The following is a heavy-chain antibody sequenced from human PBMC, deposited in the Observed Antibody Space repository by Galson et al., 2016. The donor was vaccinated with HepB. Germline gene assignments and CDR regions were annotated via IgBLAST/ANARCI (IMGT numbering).Heavy chain of an antibody. J-gene: IGHJ4*02. CDR2: IDPTDSYT. CDR3: AKWSDISGGSS. V-gene: IGHV5-10-1*01. Sequence: QSGADVKKPGESLRISCKGSGYSFTSYWISWVRQKPGKGLEWMGRIDPTDSYTNYGPSFQGHVTISTDKSVSTAYLQWSSLEASDTAIYYCAKWSDISGGSSWGQGSLVTVSS. CDR1: GYSFTSYW. D-gene: IGHD2-15*01.